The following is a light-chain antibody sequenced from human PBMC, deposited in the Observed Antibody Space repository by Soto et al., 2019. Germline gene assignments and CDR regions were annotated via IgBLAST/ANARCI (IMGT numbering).Light chain of an antibody. V-gene: IGKV1-39*01. Sequence: DIQMTQSPSSLSASVGDRVTITCRASQSISSYLNWYQQKPGKAPKLLIYTASSLRSGVPSRFSGSGSATDFTLTISSLQPEDFATYYWQQSYRAPFTFGRGAKVDLK. CDR3: QQSYRAPFT. CDR2: TAS. J-gene: IGKJ3*01. CDR1: QSISSY.